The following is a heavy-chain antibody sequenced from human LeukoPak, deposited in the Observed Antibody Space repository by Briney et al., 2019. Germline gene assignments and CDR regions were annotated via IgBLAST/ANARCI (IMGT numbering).Heavy chain of an antibody. V-gene: IGHV4-59*01. CDR3: ARAVSALSYPLDY. CDR2: IYYSGST. J-gene: IGHJ4*02. CDR1: GGSISSYY. D-gene: IGHD1-26*01. Sequence: SETLSLTCTVSGGSISSYYWSWIRQPPGKGLEWIGYIYYSGSTNYNPSLKSRVTISVDTSKNQFSLKLSSVTAADTAVYYCARAVSALSYPLDYWGQGTLVTVSS.